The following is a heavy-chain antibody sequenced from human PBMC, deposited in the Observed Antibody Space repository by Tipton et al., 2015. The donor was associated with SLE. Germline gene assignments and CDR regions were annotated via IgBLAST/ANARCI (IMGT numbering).Heavy chain of an antibody. D-gene: IGHD4-17*01. Sequence: TLSLTCAVSGGSISSGGYSWSWIRQPPGKGLEWIGYIYYSGSTNYNPSFKSRVTVSVDTSKNQFSLKLSSVTAADTAVYYCATRDYGDYTKWFDPWGQGTLVTV. J-gene: IGHJ5*02. CDR2: IYYSGST. CDR3: ATRDYGDYTKWFDP. CDR1: GGSISSGGYS. V-gene: IGHV4-61*08.